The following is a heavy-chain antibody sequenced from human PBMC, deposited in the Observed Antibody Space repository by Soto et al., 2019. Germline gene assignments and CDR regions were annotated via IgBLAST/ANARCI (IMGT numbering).Heavy chain of an antibody. CDR2: IKQDGSEK. J-gene: IGHJ4*02. Sequence: GGSLRLSCAASGFTFSSYWMSWVRQAPGKGLQWVANIKQDGSEKYYVDSVKGRFTISRDNAKNSLYLQMNSLRAEDTAVYYCAGTPGLWFGELSLDYWGQGTLVTVSS. V-gene: IGHV3-7*01. CDR1: GFTFSSYW. D-gene: IGHD3-10*01. CDR3: AGTPGLWFGELSLDY.